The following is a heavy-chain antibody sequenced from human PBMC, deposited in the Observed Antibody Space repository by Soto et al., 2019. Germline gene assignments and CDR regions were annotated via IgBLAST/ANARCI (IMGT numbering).Heavy chain of an antibody. J-gene: IGHJ4*02. CDR3: ARDLSKSAGTFDY. CDR1: GYTFTGYY. Sequence: EASVKVSCKASGYTFTGYYMHWVRQAPGQGLEWMGWINPNSGGTNYAQKFQGWVTMTRDTSISTAYMELSRLRSDDTAVYYCARDLSKSAGTFDYWGQGTLVTVSS. D-gene: IGHD6-19*01. V-gene: IGHV1-2*04. CDR2: INPNSGGT.